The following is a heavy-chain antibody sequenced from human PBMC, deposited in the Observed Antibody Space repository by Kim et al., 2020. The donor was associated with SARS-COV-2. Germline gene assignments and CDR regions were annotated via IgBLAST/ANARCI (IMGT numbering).Heavy chain of an antibody. V-gene: IGHV1-2*02. J-gene: IGHJ4*02. Sequence: ASVKVSCKASGYTFTNYFIHWVRQAPGQGLEWMGINGNSGGTTSAQKFQGRVSMTRDTSISTVYMELSSLRSDDTAVYFCARSYQLSGDFWGQGTLVTVSS. D-gene: IGHD2-2*01. CDR3: ARSYQLSGDF. CDR1: GYTFTNYF. CDR2: INGNSGGT.